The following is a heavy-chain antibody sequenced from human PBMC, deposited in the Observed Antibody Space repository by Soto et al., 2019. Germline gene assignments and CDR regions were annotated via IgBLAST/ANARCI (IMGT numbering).Heavy chain of an antibody. Sequence: GGSLRLSCAASGFTFSSYGMHWVRQAPGKGLEWVAVIWYDGSNKYYADSVKGRFTISRDNSKNTLYLQMNSLRAEDTAVYYCARASGYSSRVLDYWGQGPLVTVSS. D-gene: IGHD5-18*01. CDR3: ARASGYSSRVLDY. J-gene: IGHJ4*02. CDR2: IWYDGSNK. CDR1: GFTFSSYG. V-gene: IGHV3-33*01.